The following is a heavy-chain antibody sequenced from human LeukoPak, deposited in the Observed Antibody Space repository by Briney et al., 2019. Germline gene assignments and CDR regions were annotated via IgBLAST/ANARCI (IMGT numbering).Heavy chain of an antibody. Sequence: GGSLRLSCAASGFTFSSYVMHWVRQAPGKGLEWVTLISYDGSDKYYADSVRGRFTISRDNSKNTLYLQMNSLRAEDTAVYYCARKAFYGTDAFDIWGQGTMVTVSS. D-gene: IGHD2/OR15-2a*01. CDR3: ARKAFYGTDAFDI. CDR2: ISYDGSDK. J-gene: IGHJ3*02. V-gene: IGHV3-30*04. CDR1: GFTFSSYV.